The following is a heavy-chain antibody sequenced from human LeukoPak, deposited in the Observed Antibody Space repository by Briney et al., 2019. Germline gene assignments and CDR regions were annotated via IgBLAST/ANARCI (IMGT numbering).Heavy chain of an antibody. V-gene: IGHV1-18*01. J-gene: IGHJ4*02. D-gene: IGHD3-9*01. CDR3: ARAFDYDILTGYYRDY. CDR1: GYRFTIYG. CDR2: ISAYNGNT. Sequence: AGVTVSYKASGYRFTIYGISWVGQAPGQGGEWMGWISAYNGNTNYAQKLQGRGTMTTDTATSTAYMEVRSLRSDDTAVYYCARAFDYDILTGYYRDYWGQGTLVTVSS.